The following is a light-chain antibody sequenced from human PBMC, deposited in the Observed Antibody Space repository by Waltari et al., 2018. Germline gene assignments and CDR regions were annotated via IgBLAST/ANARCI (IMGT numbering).Light chain of an antibody. J-gene: IGKJ4*01. CDR1: QTVTND. Sequence: EIVITQSPASLSVSPGERATLSCTASQTVTNDLAWYHQKPGQAPKLLIFGASTRATGVPARFSGSGSGTEFTLTIGSVQSEDFAVYYCQQYSDWIAFGGGTKVDLK. CDR3: QQYSDWIA. V-gene: IGKV3-15*01. CDR2: GAS.